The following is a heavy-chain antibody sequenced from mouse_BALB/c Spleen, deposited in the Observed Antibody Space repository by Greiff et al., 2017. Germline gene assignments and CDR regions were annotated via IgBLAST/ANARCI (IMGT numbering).Heavy chain of an antibody. Sequence: EVKLVESGGGLVQPGGSRKLSCAASGFTFSSFGMHWVRQAPEKGLEWVAYISSGSSTIYYADTVKGRFTISRDNPKNTLFLQMTSLRSEDTAMYYCARGANDGYYVWFAYWGQGTLVTVSA. V-gene: IGHV5-17*02. D-gene: IGHD2-3*01. CDR1: GFTFSSFG. CDR3: ARGANDGYYVWFAY. J-gene: IGHJ3*01. CDR2: ISSGSSTI.